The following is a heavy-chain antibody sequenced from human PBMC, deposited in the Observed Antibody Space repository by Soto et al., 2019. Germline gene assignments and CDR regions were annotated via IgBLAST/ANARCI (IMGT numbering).Heavy chain of an antibody. J-gene: IGHJ6*02. CDR3: ASDTGRV. Sequence: QVQLVQSGAEVKKPGSSVKVSCKASGGTFSSYTISWVRQAPGQGLEWMGRIIPILGIANYAQKFQGRVKLTADKSTSTADLELSSLRSEDTAVYYCASDTGRVWGQGTTVTVSS. CDR1: GGTFSSYT. D-gene: IGHD1-1*01. V-gene: IGHV1-69*02. CDR2: IIPILGIA.